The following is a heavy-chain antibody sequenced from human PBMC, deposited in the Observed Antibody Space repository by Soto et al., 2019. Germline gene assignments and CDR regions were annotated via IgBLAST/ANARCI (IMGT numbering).Heavy chain of an antibody. CDR2: ISYDGSST. Sequence: QVHLEESGGGVVRPGRSLRLSCAASGFTFRDYAFHWVRQAPGKGLEWVTLISYDGSSTLFADSVKGRFTISRDNSQKTLYLQMNSLRAEDTAVYYCARQGMAARKYFHKYLDVWGQGTTVIVSS. CDR3: ARQGMAARKYFHKYLDV. J-gene: IGHJ6*02. CDR1: GFTFRDYA. D-gene: IGHD6-6*01. V-gene: IGHV3-30-3*01.